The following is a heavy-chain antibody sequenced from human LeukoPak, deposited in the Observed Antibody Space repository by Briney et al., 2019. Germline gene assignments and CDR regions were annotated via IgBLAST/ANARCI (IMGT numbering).Heavy chain of an antibody. J-gene: IGHJ4*02. CDR2: ISYDGSIK. Sequence: PGGSLRLSCAASGFTFSSYAMHWVREAPGKGLEWGGVISYDGSIKYYADSVKGRFTISRDNSKNTLYLQINSLRAEDTAVYYGAKHSAEFWTGFNLYFDSWGQGTLVTVSA. D-gene: IGHD3/OR15-3a*01. CDR3: AKHSAEFWTGFNLYFDS. V-gene: IGHV3-30-3*02. CDR1: GFTFSSYA.